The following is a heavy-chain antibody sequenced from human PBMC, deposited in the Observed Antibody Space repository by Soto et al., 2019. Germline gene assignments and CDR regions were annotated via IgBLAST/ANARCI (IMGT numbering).Heavy chain of an antibody. CDR3: ARDLLYYDFWSGYYRRYYNWFDP. CDR1: GGSFSGYY. D-gene: IGHD3-3*01. V-gene: IGHV4-34*01. CDR2: INHSGST. J-gene: IGHJ5*02. Sequence: LSLTCAVYGGSFSGYYWSWIRQPPGKGLEWIGEINHSGSTNYNPSLKSRVTISVDTSKNQFSLKLSSVTAADTAVYYCARDLLYYDFWSGYYRRYYNWFDPWGQGTLVTVSS.